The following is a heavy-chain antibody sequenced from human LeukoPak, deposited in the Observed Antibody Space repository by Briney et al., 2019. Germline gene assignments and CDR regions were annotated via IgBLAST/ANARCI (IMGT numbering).Heavy chain of an antibody. J-gene: IGHJ6*02. CDR2: INPSGGST. V-gene: IGHV1-46*01. D-gene: IGHD3-10*01. Sequence: ASVKVSCKGSADTFTGYHMRWVRQAPGQGLEWMGIINPSGGSTSYAQKFQGRVTMTRDTSTSTVYMELSSLRSEDTAVYYCARDLADAGVPPTYGMGVWGQGTTVTVSS. CDR3: ARDLADAGVPPTYGMGV. CDR1: ADTFTGYH.